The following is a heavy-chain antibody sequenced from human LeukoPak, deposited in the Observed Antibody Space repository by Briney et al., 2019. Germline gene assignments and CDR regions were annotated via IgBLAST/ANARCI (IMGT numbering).Heavy chain of an antibody. CDR2: INPNSGGT. J-gene: IGHJ4*02. D-gene: IGHD3-16*02. V-gene: IGHV1-2*02. CDR1: GYTFTGYY. Sequence: ASVKVSCKASGYTFTGYYMHWVRQAPGQGLEWMGWINPNSGGTNYAQKFQGRVTMTRDTSISTAYMELRSLRSDDTAVYYCARALYSSSIWDYWGQGTLVTVSS. CDR3: ARALYSSSIWDY.